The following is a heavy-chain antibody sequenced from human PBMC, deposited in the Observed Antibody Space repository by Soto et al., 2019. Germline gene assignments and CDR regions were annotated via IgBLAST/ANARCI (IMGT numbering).Heavy chain of an antibody. J-gene: IGHJ4*02. CDR1: GGSFSGYY. CDR2: INHSGST. CDR3: ARNPPQARRRTNWQFDY. Sequence: SETLSLTCAVYGGSFSGYYWSWIRQPPGKGLEWIGEINHSGSTNYNPSLKSRVTISVDTSKNQFSLKLSSVTAADTAVYYCARNPPQARRRTNWQFDYWGQGTLVTVSS. V-gene: IGHV4-34*01. D-gene: IGHD7-27*01.